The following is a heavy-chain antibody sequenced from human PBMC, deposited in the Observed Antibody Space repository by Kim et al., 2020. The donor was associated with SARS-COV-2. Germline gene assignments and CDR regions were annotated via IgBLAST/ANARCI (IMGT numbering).Heavy chain of an antibody. D-gene: IGHD3-10*01. Sequence: TNYAQKFQERVTITRDMSTSTAYMELSSLRSEDTAVYYCAATGASDYGDYWGQGTLVTVSS. CDR3: AATGASDYGDY. V-gene: IGHV1-58*01. CDR2: T. J-gene: IGHJ4*02.